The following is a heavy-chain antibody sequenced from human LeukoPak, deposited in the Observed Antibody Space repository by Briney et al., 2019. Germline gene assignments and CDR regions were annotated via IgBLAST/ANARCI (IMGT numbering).Heavy chain of an antibody. CDR2: IIPIFGTA. CDR3: ARETPMITFGGVFDY. J-gene: IGHJ4*02. V-gene: IGHV1-69*05. CDR1: GGTFSSCA. Sequence: SVKVSCKASGGTFSSCAISWVRQAPGQGLEWMGVIIPIFGTANYAQKFQGRVTITTDESTSTAYMELSSLRSEDTAVYYCARETPMITFGGVFDYWGQGTLVTVSS. D-gene: IGHD3-16*01.